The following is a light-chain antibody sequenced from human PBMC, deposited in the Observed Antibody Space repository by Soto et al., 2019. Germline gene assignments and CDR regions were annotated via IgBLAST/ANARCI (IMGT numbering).Light chain of an antibody. CDR2: GGA. Sequence: EIVFTQSPGTLSLSPGESATLSCRASQTIGSSYLAWYQQRPGQAPRLLIYGGANRATGIPDRFSATGSETDFTLAISRLEPEDFAVYYCQQYRTPSQTFGQGTKVE. CDR1: QTIGSSY. CDR3: QQYRTPSQT. J-gene: IGKJ1*01. V-gene: IGKV3-20*01.